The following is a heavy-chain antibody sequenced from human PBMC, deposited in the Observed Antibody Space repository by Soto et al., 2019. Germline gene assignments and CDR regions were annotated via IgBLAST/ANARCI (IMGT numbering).Heavy chain of an antibody. J-gene: IGHJ4*02. CDR2: ISWNSGSI. Sequence: GGSLRLSCAASGFTFDDYAMHWVRQAPGKGLEWVSGISWNSGSIGYADSVKGRFTISRDNAKNSLYLQMNSLRAEDTALYYCAKDLDPLVVVAATAFDYWGQGTLVTVSS. D-gene: IGHD2-15*01. CDR1: GFTFDDYA. CDR3: AKDLDPLVVVAATAFDY. V-gene: IGHV3-9*01.